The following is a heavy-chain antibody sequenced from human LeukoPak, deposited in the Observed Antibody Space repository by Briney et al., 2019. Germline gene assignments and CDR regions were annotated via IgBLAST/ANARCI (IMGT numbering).Heavy chain of an antibody. V-gene: IGHV2-5*02. CDR3: ARIGFDYSGYYYSDYYYYMDV. CDR2: IYWADDK. Sequence: SGPTLVHPTQTLTLTFTFSGFTLSTSGVGVGWIRQPPGKALEWLALIYWADDKRYTPSLKSTLTITKDPSKNQVVLTMTNMVPVDTTTYYCARIGFDYSGYYYSDYYYYMDVWGKGTTVTVSS. D-gene: IGHD3-22*01. J-gene: IGHJ6*03. CDR1: GFTLSTSGVG.